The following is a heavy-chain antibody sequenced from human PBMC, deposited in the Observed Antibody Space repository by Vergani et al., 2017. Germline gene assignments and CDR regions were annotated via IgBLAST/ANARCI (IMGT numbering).Heavy chain of an antibody. V-gene: IGHV4-59*12. J-gene: IGHJ4*02. CDR1: GGSISSYY. CDR3: ARGKVGATEDGY. Sequence: QVQLQESGPGLVKPSETLSLTCTVSGGSISSYYWSWIRQPPGKGLEWIGYIYYSGSTNYNPSLKSRVTISVDTSKNQFSLKLSSVTAADTAVYYCARGKVGATEDGYWGQGTLVTVSS. D-gene: IGHD1-26*01. CDR2: IYYSGST.